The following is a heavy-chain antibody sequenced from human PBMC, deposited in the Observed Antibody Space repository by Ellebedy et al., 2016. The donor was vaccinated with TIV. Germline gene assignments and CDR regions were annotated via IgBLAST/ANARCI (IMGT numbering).Heavy chain of an antibody. J-gene: IGHJ3*01. CDR3: ASVAQWGDPFDL. Sequence: GSLRLXXTVSGGSVSSGTSYWSWIRQPPGKGLEYIGYIYYSGSTNYNPSLKSRVTMSVDTSKNHFSLKLSSVTAADTAVYYCASVAQWGDPFDLWGQGTMVTVSS. CDR2: IYYSGST. D-gene: IGHD1-26*01. CDR1: GGSVSSGTSY. V-gene: IGHV4-61*01.